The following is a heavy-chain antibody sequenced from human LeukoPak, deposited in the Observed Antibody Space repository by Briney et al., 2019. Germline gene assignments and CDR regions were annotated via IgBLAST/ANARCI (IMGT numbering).Heavy chain of an antibody. Sequence: SETLSLTCTVSGGSISSYYWSWIRQPPGKGLEWIGYIYHSGSTYYNPSLKSRVTISVDRSKNQFSLKLSSVTAADTAVYYCARQGGGNSPYNWFDPWGQGTLVTVSS. CDR1: GGSISSYY. CDR3: ARQGGGNSPYNWFDP. V-gene: IGHV4-59*08. CDR2: IYHSGST. J-gene: IGHJ5*02. D-gene: IGHD4-23*01.